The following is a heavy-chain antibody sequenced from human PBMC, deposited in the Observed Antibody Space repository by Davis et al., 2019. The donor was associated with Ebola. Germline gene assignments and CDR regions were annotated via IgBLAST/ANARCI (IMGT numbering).Heavy chain of an antibody. J-gene: IGHJ6*04. CDR3: ARVSPAGEMDV. D-gene: IGHD4-17*01. CDR1: GFTFSSNS. V-gene: IGHV3-21*01. Sequence: GGSLRLSCAASGFTFSSNSMNWVRQAPGKGLEWVSTYGTSADTYYADSVKGRFTISRENSKNTLYLQMNSLRAEDTAVYYCARVSPAGEMDVWGKGTTVTVSS. CDR2: YGTSADT.